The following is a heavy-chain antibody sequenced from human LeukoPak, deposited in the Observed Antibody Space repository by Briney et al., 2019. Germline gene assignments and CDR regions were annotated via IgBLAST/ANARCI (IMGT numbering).Heavy chain of an antibody. J-gene: IGHJ3*02. D-gene: IGHD3-3*01. CDR3: ARDPFDDTIFGVVPDSAFDI. CDR2: INTNTGNP. Sequence: ASVKVSCKASGYTFTSYAMNWVRQAPGQGLEWMGWINTNTGNPTYAQGFTGRFVFSLDTSVSTAYLQISSLKAEDTAVYYCARDPFDDTIFGVVPDSAFDIWGQGTMVTVSS. V-gene: IGHV7-4-1*02. CDR1: GYTFTSYA.